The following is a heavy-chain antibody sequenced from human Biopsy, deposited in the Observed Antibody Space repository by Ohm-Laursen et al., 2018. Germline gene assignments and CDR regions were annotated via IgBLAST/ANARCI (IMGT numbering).Heavy chain of an antibody. V-gene: IGHV1-8*01. CDR2: LNPVSGNS. CDR1: GYTFTSYD. CDR3: RRAVRNQLLTDP. J-gene: IGHJ5*02. Sequence: VASVKVSCKASGYTFTSYDITWVRQASGQGPEWIGWLNPVSGNSNFGQKFRGRVTVASDTSISTAYMELSGLTSDDTVTYYCRRAVRNQLLTDPWGQGTLVTVTS. D-gene: IGHD1-7*01.